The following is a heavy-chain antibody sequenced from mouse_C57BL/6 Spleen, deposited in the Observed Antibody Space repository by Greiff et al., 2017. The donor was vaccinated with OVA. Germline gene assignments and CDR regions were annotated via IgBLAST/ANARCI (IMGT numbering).Heavy chain of an antibody. CDR2: IRLKSDNYAT. CDR3: TGFLSYAMDY. CDR1: GFTFSNYW. V-gene: IGHV6-3*01. J-gene: IGHJ4*01. Sequence: EVKLMESGGGLVQPGGSMKLSCVASGFTFSNYWMNWVRQSPEKGLEWVAQIRLKSDNYATHYAESVKGRFTISRDDSKSSVYLQMNNLRAEDTGIYYCTGFLSYAMDYWGQGTSVTVSS.